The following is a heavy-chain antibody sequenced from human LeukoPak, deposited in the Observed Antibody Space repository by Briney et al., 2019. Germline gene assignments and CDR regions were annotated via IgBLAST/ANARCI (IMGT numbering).Heavy chain of an antibody. Sequence: ASVKVSCKASGYTFTGYYMHWVRQAPGQGLEWMGWINPISGGTNYAQKFQGRVTMTRDTSISTAYMELSRLRSDDTAVYYCARDQTLAYYYDSSGYQFDYWGQGTLVTVSS. D-gene: IGHD3-22*01. CDR1: GYTFTGYY. J-gene: IGHJ4*02. CDR2: INPISGGT. V-gene: IGHV1-2*02. CDR3: ARDQTLAYYYDSSGYQFDY.